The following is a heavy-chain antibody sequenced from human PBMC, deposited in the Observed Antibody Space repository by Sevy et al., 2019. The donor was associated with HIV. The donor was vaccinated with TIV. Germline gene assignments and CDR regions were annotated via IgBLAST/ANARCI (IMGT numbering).Heavy chain of an antibody. Sequence: ASVKVSCKASGDTFSSYAISWVRQAPGLGLEWMGGIIPIFGTANYARKFQGRVTITADESTSTAYMELSSLRSEDTAVYYCATYRRHYDFWSGYPTYFDYWGQGTLVTVSS. D-gene: IGHD3-3*01. J-gene: IGHJ4*02. CDR3: ATYRRHYDFWSGYPTYFDY. CDR1: GDTFSSYA. CDR2: IIPIFGTA. V-gene: IGHV1-69*13.